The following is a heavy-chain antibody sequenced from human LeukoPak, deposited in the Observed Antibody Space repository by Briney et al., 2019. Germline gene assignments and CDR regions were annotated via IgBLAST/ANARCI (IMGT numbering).Heavy chain of an antibody. CDR1: GYTFTGYY. CDR3: ARDHPPRYCSGGSCSEAFDI. V-gene: IGHV1-46*01. Sequence: ASVTVSCKASGYTFTGYYMHWVRQAPGQGLEWMGIINPSGGSTSYAQKFQGRVTMTRDTSTSTVYMELSSLRSEDTAVYYCARDHPPRYCSGGSCSEAFDIWGQGTMVTVSS. J-gene: IGHJ3*02. CDR2: INPSGGST. D-gene: IGHD2-15*01.